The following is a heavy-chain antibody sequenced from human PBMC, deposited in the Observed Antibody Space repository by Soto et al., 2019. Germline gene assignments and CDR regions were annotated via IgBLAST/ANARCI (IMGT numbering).Heavy chain of an antibody. CDR2: ISYDGSNK. CDR3: AKDHGWAVAGLNWFDP. CDR1: GFTFSSYG. Sequence: PGGSLRLSCAASGFTFSSYGMHWVRQAPGKGLEWVAVISYDGSNKYYADSVKGRFTISRDNSKNTLYLQMNSRRAEDTAVYYCAKDHGWAVAGLNWFDPWGQGTLVTVSS. D-gene: IGHD6-19*01. J-gene: IGHJ5*02. V-gene: IGHV3-30*18.